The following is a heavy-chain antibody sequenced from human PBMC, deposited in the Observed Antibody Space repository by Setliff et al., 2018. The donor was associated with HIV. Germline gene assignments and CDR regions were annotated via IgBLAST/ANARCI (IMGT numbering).Heavy chain of an antibody. D-gene: IGHD3-22*01. CDR1: GFTVSSNY. CDR3: ASDEVYYDTSGGGMDV. CDR2: IYSGSSTS. V-gene: IGHV3-53*05. J-gene: IGHJ6*02. Sequence: PGGSLRLSCAASGFTVSSNYMSWVRQAPGKGLEWVSIIYSGSSTSYYADSVKGRFTISRDSSKNTLYLQMNSLRFEDTAVYYCASDEVYYDTSGGGMDVWGQGTTVTVSS.